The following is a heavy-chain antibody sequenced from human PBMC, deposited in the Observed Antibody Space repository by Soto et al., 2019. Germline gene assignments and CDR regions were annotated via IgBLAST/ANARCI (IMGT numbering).Heavy chain of an antibody. CDR2: IIPVFQTA. V-gene: IGHV1-69*01. Sequence: QEQLVQSGAEVKKPGSSVKVSCKASGGLFSSYPISWVRQVPGQWLEWMGGIIPVFQTAYYTQRFQGRVTITADESTNTAYMELSSLRSEDTAIYYCARGGSGYTWFNEFWGQGNLFTVSS. D-gene: IGHD3-22*01. CDR3: ARGGSGYTWFNEF. CDR1: GGLFSSYP. J-gene: IGHJ4*02.